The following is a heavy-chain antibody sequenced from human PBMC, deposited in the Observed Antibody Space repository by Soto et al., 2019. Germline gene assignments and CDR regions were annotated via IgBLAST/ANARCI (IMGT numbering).Heavy chain of an antibody. J-gene: IGHJ3*02. D-gene: IGHD3-16*02. V-gene: IGHV3-30-3*01. CDR3: ARDQRIQVSFDPPAAYFDAFDI. CDR2: ISYDGSNK. Sequence: QVQLVESGGGVVQPGRSLRLSCAASGFTFSSYAMHWVRQAPGKGLEWGAVISYDGSNKYYADSVKGRFTISRDNSNNPLYLQINTRKAYDTAVYYCARDQRIQVSFDPPAAYFDAFDIWGQGTMVTVSS. CDR1: GFTFSSYA.